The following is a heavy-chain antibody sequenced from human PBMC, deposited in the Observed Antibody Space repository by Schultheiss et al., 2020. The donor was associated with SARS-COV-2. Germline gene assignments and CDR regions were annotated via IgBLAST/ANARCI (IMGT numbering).Heavy chain of an antibody. CDR3: ARDSEVEDFDY. Sequence: SETLSLTCTVSGGSISSGGYYWSWIRQHPGKGLEWIGYIYYSGSTNYNPSLKSRVTISVDTSKNQFSLKLSSVTAADTAVYYCARDSEVEDFDYWGQGTLVTVSS. V-gene: IGHV4-31*03. CDR1: GGSISSGGYY. D-gene: IGHD2-15*01. J-gene: IGHJ4*02. CDR2: IYYSGST.